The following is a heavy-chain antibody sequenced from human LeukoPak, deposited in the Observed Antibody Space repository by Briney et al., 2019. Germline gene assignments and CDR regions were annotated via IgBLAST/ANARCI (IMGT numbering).Heavy chain of an antibody. CDR3: ARVNWIIDY. D-gene: IGHD1-20*01. Sequence: PSETLSLTCSVSGYSIRNGYHWGWIRQPPGKGLEWIGAIHRSGSTYYNPSLRSRVTISIDTSRNQFSLKLSSVTAADTAVYYCARVNWIIDYWGQGTLVTVSS. J-gene: IGHJ4*02. CDR1: GYSIRNGYH. V-gene: IGHV4-38-2*02. CDR2: IHRSGST.